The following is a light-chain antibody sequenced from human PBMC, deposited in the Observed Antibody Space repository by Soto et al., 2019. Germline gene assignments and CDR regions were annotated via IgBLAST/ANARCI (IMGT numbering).Light chain of an antibody. V-gene: IGKV1-5*01. CDR1: QRINSW. CDR2: DAS. J-gene: IGKJ2*01. CDR3: QQYNGY. Sequence: DIQMTQSPSTLSASVGDRVTITCRASQRINSWLAWYQQKPGKAPKLLIYDASSLESGVPSRFSGSGSGTEFTLTISSLQPDDFATYYCQQYNGYFGQGTKLEIK.